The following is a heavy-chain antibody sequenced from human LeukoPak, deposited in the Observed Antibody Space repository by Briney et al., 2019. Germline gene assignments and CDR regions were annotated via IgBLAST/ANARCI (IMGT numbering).Heavy chain of an antibody. V-gene: IGHV3-7*01. J-gene: IGHJ4*02. CDR3: ARDGAAAGLYFDY. Sequence: GGSLRLSCAASGFTSSVYWMSWVRQAPGMGLEWVANIKQDGSEKYYLDSVKGRFTISRDNAKNSLYLQMNSLGAEDTAVYYCARDGAAAGLYFDYWGQGTLVTVSS. D-gene: IGHD6-13*01. CDR2: IKQDGSEK. CDR1: GFTSSVYW.